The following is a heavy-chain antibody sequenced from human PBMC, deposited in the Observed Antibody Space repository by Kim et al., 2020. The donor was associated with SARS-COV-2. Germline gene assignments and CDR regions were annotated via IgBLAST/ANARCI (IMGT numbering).Heavy chain of an antibody. CDR1: GGSISNYY. D-gene: IGHD3-22*01. CDR2: IYYTGGT. CDR3: ARGTDYYYDSSGSFDP. Sequence: SETLSLTCNVSGGSISNYYWSWIRQPPGKGLEWIGYIYYTGGTNYNPSLSSRVTISVETSKNHLSLKLSSVTAADTAVYYCARGTDYYYDSSGSFDPWGPGALVTVSS. V-gene: IGHV4-59*01. J-gene: IGHJ5*02.